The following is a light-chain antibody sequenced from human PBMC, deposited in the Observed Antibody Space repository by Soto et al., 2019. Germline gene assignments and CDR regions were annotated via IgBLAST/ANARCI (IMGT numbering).Light chain of an antibody. CDR2: EVN. Sequence: QSVLTQPASVSGSPGQSISFSCAGSNSDVGSSVYVSWYRQHPGKAPQLIIYEVNKRPSGVSNRFSGTKSGNTASLTISGLQPDDEADYYCSSYTNINTRACVFGTGTKVTVL. CDR3: SSYTNINTRACV. V-gene: IGLV2-14*01. J-gene: IGLJ1*01. CDR1: NSDVGSSVY.